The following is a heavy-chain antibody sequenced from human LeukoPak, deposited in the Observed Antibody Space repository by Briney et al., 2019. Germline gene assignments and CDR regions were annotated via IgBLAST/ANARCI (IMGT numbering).Heavy chain of an antibody. CDR3: ACELSNRENFDY. V-gene: IGHV1-2*02. Sequence: ASVKVSCKASGYIFTAYFMHWVRQAPGQGLEWMGWINPDSGGTNYAQRFQGRVTMTRDTSITTAYMELSSLRSDDAAVYYCACELSNRENFDYWGQGTLVTVSS. J-gene: IGHJ4*02. CDR1: GYIFTAYF. D-gene: IGHD1-26*01. CDR2: INPDSGGT.